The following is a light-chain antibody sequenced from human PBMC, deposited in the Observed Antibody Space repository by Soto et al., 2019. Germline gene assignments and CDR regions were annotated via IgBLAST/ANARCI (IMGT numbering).Light chain of an antibody. V-gene: IGKV3-20*01. CDR2: DES. CDR3: PHSASPPNT. J-gene: IGKJ1*01. Sequence: GLTLSAVTLSLTPEEIATLSCRASQSVNNNYLAWYQQKPGKAPRLLRYDESNRATGVPARFSGSGSGTDFTLTISSLESEDFTLYYCPHSASPPNTSAQRTKEDI. CDR1: QSVNNNY.